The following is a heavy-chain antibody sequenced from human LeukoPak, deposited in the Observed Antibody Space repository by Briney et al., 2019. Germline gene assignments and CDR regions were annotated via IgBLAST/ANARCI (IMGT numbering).Heavy chain of an antibody. CDR1: GGSISSSSYY. D-gene: IGHD2-15*01. Sequence: SETLSLTCTVSGGSISSSSYYWGWIRQPPGKGLEWIGSIYYSGSTYYNPSLKSRVTISVDTSKNQFSLKLSSVTAADTAVYYCARGLRAGWFDPWGQGTLVTVSS. CDR2: IYYSGST. J-gene: IGHJ5*02. V-gene: IGHV4-39*07. CDR3: ARGLRAGWFDP.